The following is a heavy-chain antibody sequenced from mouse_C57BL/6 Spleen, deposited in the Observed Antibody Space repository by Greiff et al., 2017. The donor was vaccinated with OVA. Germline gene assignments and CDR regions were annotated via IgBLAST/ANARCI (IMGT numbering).Heavy chain of an antibody. CDR3: ARGGYYGSSYSYAMDY. J-gene: IGHJ4*01. CDR1: GYTFTDYN. V-gene: IGHV1-18*01. D-gene: IGHD1-1*01. Sequence: VQLKESGPELVKPGASVKIPCKASGYTFTDYNMDWVKQSHGKSLEWIGDINPNNGGTIYNQKFKGKATLTVDKSYSTAYMELRSLTAEDTAVYYCARGGYYGSSYSYAMDYWGQGTSVTVAS. CDR2: INPNNGGT.